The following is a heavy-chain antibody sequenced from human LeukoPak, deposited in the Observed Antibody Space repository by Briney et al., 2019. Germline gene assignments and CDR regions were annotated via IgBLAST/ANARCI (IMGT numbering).Heavy chain of an antibody. D-gene: IGHD5-12*01. J-gene: IGHJ6*02. CDR2: IYNSVRT. V-gene: IGHV4-61*01. CDR3: VRDLVATIDHYYYGMDV. CDR1: GGSVSSGSYY. Sequence: FETLSLTCIVSGGSVSSGSYYWSWIRQPPGKGLEWIGGIYNSVRTNYNPSLKSRVTISVDTSKNQLSLKLSSVTAADTAVYFCVRDLVATIDHYYYGMDVWGQGTTVTVSS.